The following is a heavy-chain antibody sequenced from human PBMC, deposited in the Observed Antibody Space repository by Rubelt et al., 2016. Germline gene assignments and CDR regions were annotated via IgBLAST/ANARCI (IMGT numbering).Heavy chain of an antibody. CDR3: ARGRNPDY. Sequence: QVQLQESGPGLVKPSETLSLTCTVSGGSISSYYWSWIRQPPGKGLEWIGYIYYSGSTTYNPSLKIRVTIAVDTSKNQFSLKLSSVTAADTAVYYCARGRNPDYWGQGTLVTVSS. CDR2: IYYSGST. CDR1: GGSISSYY. V-gene: IGHV4-59*12. J-gene: IGHJ4*02. D-gene: IGHD1-14*01.